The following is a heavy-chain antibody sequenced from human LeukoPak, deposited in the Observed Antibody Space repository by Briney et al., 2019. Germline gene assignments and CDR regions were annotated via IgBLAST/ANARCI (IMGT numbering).Heavy chain of an antibody. J-gene: IGHJ4*02. Sequence: GASVKVSCKASGGTFSSYAISWVRQAPGQGLEWMGGIIPIFGTANYAQKFQGRVTITADESTSTAYMEPSSLRSEDTAVYYCARHDSSGYYGFDYWGQGTLVTVSS. D-gene: IGHD3-22*01. CDR2: IIPIFGTA. V-gene: IGHV1-69*13. CDR3: ARHDSSGYYGFDY. CDR1: GGTFSSYA.